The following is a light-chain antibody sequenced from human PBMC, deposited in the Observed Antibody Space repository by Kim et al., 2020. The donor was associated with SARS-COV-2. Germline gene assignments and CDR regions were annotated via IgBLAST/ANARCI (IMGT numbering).Light chain of an antibody. CDR3: QQYNKWPRT. CDR1: QSVSSN. Sequence: EIVMTQSPATLSVSPGERATLSCRASQSVSSNLAWYQQKPGQAPRLLIYGASTRATGIPARFSGSGSGTEFTLTISSLQSEDFAVYYCQQYNKWPRTFGQETKVDIK. J-gene: IGKJ1*01. V-gene: IGKV3-15*01. CDR2: GAS.